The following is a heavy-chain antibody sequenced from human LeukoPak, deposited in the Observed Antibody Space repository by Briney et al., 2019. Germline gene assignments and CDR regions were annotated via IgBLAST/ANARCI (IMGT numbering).Heavy chain of an antibody. V-gene: IGHV1-46*01. Sequence: GASVKVSCKASGYTFTSYYMHWVRQAPGQGLEWMGIINPSVGSTSYAQKFQGRLTMTRHTSTSTAYMELSSLRSEDTAVYYCAIAGRGGGFDYWGQGTLVIVSS. D-gene: IGHD1-14*01. CDR2: INPSVGST. J-gene: IGHJ4*02. CDR1: GYTFTSYY. CDR3: AIAGRGGGFDY.